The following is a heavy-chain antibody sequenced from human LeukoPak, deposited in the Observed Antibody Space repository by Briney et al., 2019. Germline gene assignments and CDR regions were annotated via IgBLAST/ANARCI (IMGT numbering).Heavy chain of an antibody. J-gene: IGHJ6*03. CDR2: IYTSGST. D-gene: IGHD3-9*01. CDR1: GGSVISYTYY. CDR3: ARHPRVLRYFDWLLRGYYYYYMGV. V-gene: IGHV4-61*02. Sequence: SETLSLTCTVSGGSVISYTYYWGWIRQPAGKGLEYIGRIYTSGSTSYNPSLKSRVTISVDTSKNQFSLKLSSVTAADTAVYYCARHPRVLRYFDWLLRGYYYYYMGVWGKGTTVTISS.